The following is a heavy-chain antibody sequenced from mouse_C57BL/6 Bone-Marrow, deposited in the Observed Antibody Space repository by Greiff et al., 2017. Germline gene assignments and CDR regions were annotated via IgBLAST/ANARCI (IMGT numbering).Heavy chain of an antibody. CDR1: GFTFSSYA. J-gene: IGHJ3*01. V-gene: IGHV5-9-1*02. D-gene: IGHD4-1*01. CDR2: ISSGGDYI. CDR3: TRDDWDGFAY. Sequence: EVQRVESGEGLVKPGGSLKLSCAASGFTFSSYAMSWVRQTPEKRLEWVAYISSGGDYIYYADTVKGRFTISRDNARNTLYLQMSSLKSEDTAMYYCTRDDWDGFAYWGQGTLVTVSA.